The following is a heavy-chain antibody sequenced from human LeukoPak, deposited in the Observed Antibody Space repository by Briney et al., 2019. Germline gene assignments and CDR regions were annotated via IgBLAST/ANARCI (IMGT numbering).Heavy chain of an antibody. J-gene: IGHJ5*02. V-gene: IGHV4-34*01. CDR3: AIGGAIVVVPAARSDFAP. Sequence: SETLSLTCAVYGGSFSGYYWSWIRQPPGKGLEWIGEINHSGSTNYNPSLTGRVTISVDTSKNQFSLKLSSGTAADTAVYYCAIGGAIVVVPAARSDFAPWGQRTLVTVSS. CDR2: INHSGST. CDR1: GGSFSGYY. D-gene: IGHD2-2*01.